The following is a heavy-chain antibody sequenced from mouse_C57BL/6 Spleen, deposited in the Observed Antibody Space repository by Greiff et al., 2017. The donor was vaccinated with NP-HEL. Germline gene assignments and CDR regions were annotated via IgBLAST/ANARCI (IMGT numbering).Heavy chain of an antibody. CDR1: GYTFTSYW. CDR3: ARSGYGKNYCDY. J-gene: IGHJ2*01. CDR2: IDPSDSYT. D-gene: IGHD3-1*01. V-gene: IGHV1-50*01. Sequence: QVQLQQPGAELVKPGASVKLSCKASGYTFTSYWMQWVNQRPGQGLEWIGEIDPSDSYTNYNQKFKGKATLTVDTSSSTAYMQLSSLTSEDSAVYYCARSGYGKNYCDYWGQGTTLTVSS.